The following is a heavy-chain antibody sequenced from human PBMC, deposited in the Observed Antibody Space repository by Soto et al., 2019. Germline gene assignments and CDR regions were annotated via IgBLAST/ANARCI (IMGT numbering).Heavy chain of an antibody. CDR2: IIPIFGTA. Sequence: RASVKVSCKASGGTFSSYAISWVRQAPGQGLEWMGGIIPIFGTANYAQKFQGRVTITANESTSTAYMELSSLRSEDTAVYYCARAGYSSHLFDPWGQGTLVTVSS. D-gene: IGHD6-13*01. J-gene: IGHJ5*02. CDR1: GGTFSSYA. CDR3: ARAGYSSHLFDP. V-gene: IGHV1-69*13.